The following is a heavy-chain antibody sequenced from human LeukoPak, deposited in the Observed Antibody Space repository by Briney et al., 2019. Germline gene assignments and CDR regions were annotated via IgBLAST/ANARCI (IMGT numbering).Heavy chain of an antibody. J-gene: IGHJ4*02. CDR1: GFTLSSYS. CDR2: ISSGSSTI. V-gene: IGHV3-48*02. D-gene: IGHD3-9*01. CDR3: ARGRATGRSGGDY. Sequence: PGGSLRLSCVASGFTLSSYSMNWVRQAPGKGLEWVSYISSGSSTIYYADSVKGRFTISRDNAKNSLYLQMNSLRDEDTAVYYCARGRATGRSGGDYWGQGTLVTVSS.